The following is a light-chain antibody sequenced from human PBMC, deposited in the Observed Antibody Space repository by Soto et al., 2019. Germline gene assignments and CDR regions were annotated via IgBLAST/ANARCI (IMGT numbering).Light chain of an antibody. V-gene: IGKV1-8*01. CDR2: AAS. J-gene: IGKJ1*01. CDR3: QQYYNYPRT. Sequence: ALRMTQSPSSLSASTGDRVTITCRASQGISSYLAWYQQKPGKAPKLLIYAASTLQSGVPSRFSGSGSGTDFTLTFSCLQSEDFATYYCQQYYNYPRTFGQGTKVEIK. CDR1: QGISSY.